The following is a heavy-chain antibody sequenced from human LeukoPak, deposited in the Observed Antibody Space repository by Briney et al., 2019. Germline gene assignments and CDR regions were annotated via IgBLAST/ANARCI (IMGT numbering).Heavy chain of an antibody. CDR1: GFSISDSY. J-gene: IGHJ4*02. Sequence: GGSLRLSCVVSGFSISDSYMTWIRQTPGKGPEWLAYISGSGSDIYFADSVKGRFTISRDNAKNSLYLQMNSLRAEDTALYSCARVAYSAYDYPTLLPPFDYWGQGTLVTVSS. CDR2: ISGSGSDI. V-gene: IGHV3-11*01. CDR3: ARVAYSAYDYPTLLPPFDY. D-gene: IGHD5-12*01.